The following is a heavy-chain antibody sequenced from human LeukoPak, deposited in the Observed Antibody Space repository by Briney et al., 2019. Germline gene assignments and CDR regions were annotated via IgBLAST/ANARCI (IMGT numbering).Heavy chain of an antibody. D-gene: IGHD3-10*01. J-gene: IGHJ4*02. CDR2: IYPGGST. CDR1: GGSISSYY. Sequence: SETLSLTCTVSGGSISSYYWSWIRQPAGKGLEWIGRIYPGGSTNYNPSLKSRVTMSVDASQKQLSLKLSSVTAADTAVYYCARVRAAGSGFDYWGQGTLVTVSS. CDR3: ARVRAAGSGFDY. V-gene: IGHV4-4*07.